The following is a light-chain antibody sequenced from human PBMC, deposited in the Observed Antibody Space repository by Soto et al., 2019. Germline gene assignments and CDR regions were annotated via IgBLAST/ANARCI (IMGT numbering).Light chain of an antibody. CDR3: QQYNSYWT. CDR2: KAS. CDR1: QNINTW. J-gene: IGKJ1*01. V-gene: IGKV1-5*03. Sequence: IQMTQSTSTVSASVGDRVTITCRASQNINTWLAWYQQKPGKAPKLLILKASSLESGVPSRFSGSGSGTEFTLTISSLQPDDFATYYCQQYNSYWTFGQGTKVAIK.